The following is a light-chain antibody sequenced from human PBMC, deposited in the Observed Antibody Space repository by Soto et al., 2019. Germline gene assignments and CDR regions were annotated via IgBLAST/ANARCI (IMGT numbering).Light chain of an antibody. J-gene: IGLJ2*01. Sequence: QSALTQPRSVSGSPGQSVTISCTGTSSDVGGYNYVSWYQQHPGKAPKLMIYDVSKRPSGVPDRFSGSKSGNTASLTISGLQAEDEADYYCCSYAGSSTPHVVFGGGTKVTVL. V-gene: IGLV2-11*01. CDR3: CSYAGSSTPHVV. CDR1: SSDVGGYNY. CDR2: DVS.